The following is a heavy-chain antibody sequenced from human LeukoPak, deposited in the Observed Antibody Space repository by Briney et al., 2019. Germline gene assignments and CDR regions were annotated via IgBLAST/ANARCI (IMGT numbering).Heavy chain of an antibody. CDR2: IYYSGST. D-gene: IGHD3-22*01. CDR3: AREGFHGYPPPYYYDSSGPGDAFDI. V-gene: IGHV4-31*11. CDR1: GGSISSGGYY. Sequence: SETLSLTCAVSGGSISSGGYYWSWIRQHPGKGLEWIGYIYYSGSTYYNPSLKSRVTISVDTSKNQFSLKLSSVTAADTAVYYCAREGFHGYPPPYYYDSSGPGDAFDIWGQGTMVTVSS. J-gene: IGHJ3*02.